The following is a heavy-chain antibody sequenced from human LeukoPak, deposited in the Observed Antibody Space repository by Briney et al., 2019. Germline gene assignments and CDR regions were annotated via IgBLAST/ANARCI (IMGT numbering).Heavy chain of an antibody. V-gene: IGHV3-74*01. CDR2: INSDGSST. CDR3: ARGGGGLNWNDEDGRIDY. D-gene: IGHD1-1*01. Sequence: EGSLRLSCAAPGFTFSSHWMHWVRQAPGKGLVWVSRINSDGSSTSYADSVKGRFTISRDNAKNTLYLQMNSLRAEDTAVYYCARGGGGLNWNDEDGRIDYWGQGTLVTVSS. J-gene: IGHJ4*02. CDR1: GFTFSSHW.